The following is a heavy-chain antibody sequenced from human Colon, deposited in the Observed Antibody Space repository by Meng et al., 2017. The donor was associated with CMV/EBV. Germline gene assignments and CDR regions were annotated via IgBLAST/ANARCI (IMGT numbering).Heavy chain of an antibody. CDR3: AKGSMPSAGGSLNYYDS. Sequence: GGSLRLSCVASGFTFSTYAMSWVRQAPGKGLEWVSGVSGADDSTHYADSVKGRFIISRDNSKNMVHLQMNSLRVEDTAIYYCAKGSMPSAGGSLNYYDSWGQGTLVTVSS. V-gene: IGHV3-23*01. CDR2: VSGADDST. J-gene: IGHJ4*02. CDR1: GFTFSTYA. D-gene: IGHD2/OR15-2a*01.